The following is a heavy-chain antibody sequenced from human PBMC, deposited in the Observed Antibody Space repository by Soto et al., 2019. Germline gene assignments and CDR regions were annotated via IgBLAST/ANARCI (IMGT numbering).Heavy chain of an antibody. CDR2: IYHSGST. D-gene: IGHD2-2*02. CDR1: GYSISSGYY. J-gene: IGHJ5*02. CDR3: ARHKLPAAIGSWFDP. V-gene: IGHV4-38-2*01. Sequence: PSETLSLTCAVSGYSISSGYYWGWIRQPPGKGLEWIGSIYHSGSTYYNPSLKSRVTISVDTSKNQFSLKLSSVTAADTAVYYCARHKLPAAIGSWFDPWGQGTLVTVSS.